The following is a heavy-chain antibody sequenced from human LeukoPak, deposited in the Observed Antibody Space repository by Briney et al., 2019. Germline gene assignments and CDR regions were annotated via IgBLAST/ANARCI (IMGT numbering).Heavy chain of an antibody. CDR1: GFTFNIYA. CDR3: AKDGDMLTNYYVHEYDY. CDR2: ISYDGSNK. D-gene: IGHD3-9*01. Sequence: GGSLRLSCAASGFTFNIYAMNWVRQAPGKGLEWVAVISYDGSNKYYADSVKGRFTISRDNSKNTLYLQIHSLRAEDTAVYYCAKDGDMLTNYYVHEYDYWGQGTLVTVSS. J-gene: IGHJ4*02. V-gene: IGHV3-30*04.